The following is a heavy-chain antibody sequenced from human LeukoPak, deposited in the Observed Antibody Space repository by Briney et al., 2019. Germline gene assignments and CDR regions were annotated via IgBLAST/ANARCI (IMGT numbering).Heavy chain of an antibody. V-gene: IGHV4-31*03. J-gene: IGHJ6*04. CDR1: GGSISSGGYY. CDR3: ARVLWFGEDEYGMDV. Sequence: PSETLSLTCTVSGGSISSGGYYWSWIRQHPGKGLEWIGYIYYSGSTYYNPSLKSRVTILVDTSKNQFSLKLSSVTAADTAVYYCARVLWFGEDEYGMDVWGKGTTVTVSS. CDR2: IYYSGST. D-gene: IGHD3-10*01.